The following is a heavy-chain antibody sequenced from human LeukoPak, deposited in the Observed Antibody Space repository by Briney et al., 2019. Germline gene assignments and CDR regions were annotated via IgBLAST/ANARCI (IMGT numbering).Heavy chain of an antibody. CDR1: GFTFSSYW. CDR3: ARDPLWGGSGSYYGH. CDR2: IKQDGSER. J-gene: IGHJ4*02. V-gene: IGHV3-7*03. Sequence: GGSLRLSCTASGFTFSSYWMTWVRQAPGKGLEWVANIKQDGSERNYVDSVRGRFTISRDNAKNSLYLEMNSLRAEDTAVYYCARDPLWGGSGSYYGHWGQGTLVTVSS. D-gene: IGHD3-10*01.